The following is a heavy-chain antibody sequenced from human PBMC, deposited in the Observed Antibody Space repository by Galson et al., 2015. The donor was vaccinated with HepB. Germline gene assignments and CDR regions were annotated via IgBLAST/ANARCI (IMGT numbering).Heavy chain of an antibody. J-gene: IGHJ3*02. V-gene: IGHV3-33*01. CDR1: GFTFSGYG. Sequence: SLRLSCAASGFTFSGYGMHWVRQAPGKGLEWVTVIWYDGSKQYYADSVKGRFTISRDNSGNTLYMQMNSLRVEDTAVYYCARYQGDWGAFDIWGKGTMVTVSS. CDR3: ARYQGDWGAFDI. CDR2: IWYDGSKQ. D-gene: IGHD7-27*01.